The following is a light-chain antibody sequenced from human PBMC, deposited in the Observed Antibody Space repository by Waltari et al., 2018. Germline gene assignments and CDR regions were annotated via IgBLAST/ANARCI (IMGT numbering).Light chain of an antibody. CDR2: GKN. J-gene: IGLJ1*01. CDR3: SSRDSGAHRHV. V-gene: IGLV3-19*01. Sequence: SSELTQDPAVSVALGQTVRITCQGDSLSSYYATCYQQKAGQAPIIVIYGKNNRPSGIPDRFSGSYSGRTASLTITGAQAEDEADYYCSSRDSGAHRHVFGTGTKVTVL. CDR1: SLSSYY.